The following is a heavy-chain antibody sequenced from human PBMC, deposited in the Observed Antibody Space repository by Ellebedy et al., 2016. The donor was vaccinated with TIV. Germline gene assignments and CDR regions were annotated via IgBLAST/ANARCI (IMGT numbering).Heavy chain of an antibody. CDR3: ARDNGLQFLRAGHYAHXG. CDR2: ISGYNGNT. D-gene: IGHD4-17*01. V-gene: IGHV1-18*04. J-gene: IGHJ6*01. CDR1: GYTXXXYG. Sequence: AASVKVSCKASGYTXXXYGIIXVRHXXGQGLVWMGWISGYNGNTNYAQKLQGRVTMTTDTATTTANMELRSLRSDDTAVDFCARDNGLQFLRAGHYAHXGWGQGTAVIVSS.